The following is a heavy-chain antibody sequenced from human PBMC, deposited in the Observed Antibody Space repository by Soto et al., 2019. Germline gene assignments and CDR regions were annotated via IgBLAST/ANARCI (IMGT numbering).Heavy chain of an antibody. CDR1: GYTFTSYA. V-gene: IGHV1-3*01. D-gene: IGHD1-26*01. J-gene: IGHJ6*02. Sequence: ASVKVSCKASGYTFTSYAMHWVRQAPGQRLEWMGWINAGNGNTKYSQKFQGRVTITRDTSASTAYMELSSLRSEDTAVYYCARDTSGSYSGFHYGMDVWGQGTTVTVSS. CDR3: ARDTSGSYSGFHYGMDV. CDR2: INAGNGNT.